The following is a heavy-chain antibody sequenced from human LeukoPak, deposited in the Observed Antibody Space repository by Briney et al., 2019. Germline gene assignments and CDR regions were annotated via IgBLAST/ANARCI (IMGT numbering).Heavy chain of an antibody. Sequence: PGGSLRLSCAASGFTFSSYWMSWVRQAPGKGLEWVANIKQDGSEKYYVDSVKGRFTISRDSAKNSLYLQMNSLRAEDTAVYYCARDHTIAAADYWGQGTLVTVSS. CDR1: GFTFSSYW. CDR2: IKQDGSEK. V-gene: IGHV3-7*03. J-gene: IGHJ4*02. CDR3: ARDHTIAAADY. D-gene: IGHD6-13*01.